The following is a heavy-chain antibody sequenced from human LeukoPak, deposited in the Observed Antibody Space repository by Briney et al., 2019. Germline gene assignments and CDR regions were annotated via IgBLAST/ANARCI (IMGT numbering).Heavy chain of an antibody. CDR3: ARCRYYDFWSGYDY. D-gene: IGHD3-3*01. Sequence: PGGSLRLSCAASGFTFSSYAMHWVRQAPGKGLEWVAVISYDGSNKYYADSVKGRFTISRDNSKNTLYLQMNSLRAEDTAVYYCARCRYYDFWSGYDYWGQGTLVTVSS. CDR1: GFTFSSYA. CDR2: ISYDGSNK. V-gene: IGHV3-30*04. J-gene: IGHJ4*02.